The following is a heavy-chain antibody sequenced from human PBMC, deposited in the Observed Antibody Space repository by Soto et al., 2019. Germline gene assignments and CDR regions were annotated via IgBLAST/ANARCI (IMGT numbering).Heavy chain of an antibody. CDR3: RVPRNNRGDPLDY. CDR2: ITSKRYGGTT. D-gene: IGHD3-10*01. V-gene: IGHV3-49*03. Sequence: GGSLRLSCTASGFTFGDYAMIWFRQAPGKGLEWVGFITSKRYGGTTEYAASVKGRFSISRDDSKSIAYLQMNSLKIDDTAVYNCRVPRNNRGDPLDYWGQGTLVTVSS. J-gene: IGHJ4*02. CDR1: GFTFGDYA.